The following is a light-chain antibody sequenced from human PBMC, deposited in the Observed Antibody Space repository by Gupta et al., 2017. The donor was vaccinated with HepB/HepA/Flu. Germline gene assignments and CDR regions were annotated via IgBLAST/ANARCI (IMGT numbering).Light chain of an antibody. CDR2: DAS. Sequence: ENVLTQSPATLSLSPGERATLSCRASQSVSSYLAWYQQKPGQAPRLLIYDASNRATGIPARFSGSGSGTDFTLTISSLEPEDFAVYYCQQRSNWPRSTFGGGTKVEIK. J-gene: IGKJ4*01. V-gene: IGKV3-11*01. CDR1: QSVSSY. CDR3: QQRSNWPRST.